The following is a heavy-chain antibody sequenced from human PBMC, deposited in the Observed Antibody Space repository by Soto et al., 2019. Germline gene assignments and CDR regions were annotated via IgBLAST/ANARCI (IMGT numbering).Heavy chain of an antibody. CDR1: GDSVTISDYY. CDR2: IHYSGST. D-gene: IGHD3-22*01. Sequence: QLRLQESGPGLVKPSETLSLTCTVSGDSVTISDYYWGWIRQPPGKGLEWIGSIHYSGSTYYNPSLKSRVTISGDTSKKQFSLKLTSVTAADAAVYYCAAHDSGGYYAEYWGQGTLVTVSA. CDR3: AAHDSGGYYAEY. V-gene: IGHV4-39*01. J-gene: IGHJ4*02.